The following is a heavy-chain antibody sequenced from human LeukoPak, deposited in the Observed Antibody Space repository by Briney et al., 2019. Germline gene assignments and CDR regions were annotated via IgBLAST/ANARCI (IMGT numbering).Heavy chain of an antibody. CDR2: IYTRGST. D-gene: IGHD6-19*01. CDR1: GGSISSYY. CDR3: ASHPSRDSSGWYFPNWFDP. J-gene: IGHJ5*02. Sequence: SETLSLTCTVSGGSISSYYWSWIRQPAGKGLEWIGRIYTRGSTNYNPSLKSRVTMSVDTSKNQFSLKLSSVTAADTAVYYCASHPSRDSSGWYFPNWFDPWGQGTLVTVSS. V-gene: IGHV4-4*07.